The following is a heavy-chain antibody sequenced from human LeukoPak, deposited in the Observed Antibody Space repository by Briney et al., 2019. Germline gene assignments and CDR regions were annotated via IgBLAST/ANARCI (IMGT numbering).Heavy chain of an antibody. CDR1: GFTFSSYS. V-gene: IGHV3-21*06. J-gene: IGHJ4*02. CDR3: ARDRDQLRYFDWSLDY. Sequence: GGSLRLSRAASGFTFSSYSMNWVRQAPGKGLEWVSSISSSSSYIYYADSVKGRFTISRNNAKNSLYLQMNSLRAEDTAVYYCARDRDQLRYFDWSLDYWGQGTLVTVSS. CDR2: ISSSSSYI. D-gene: IGHD3-9*01.